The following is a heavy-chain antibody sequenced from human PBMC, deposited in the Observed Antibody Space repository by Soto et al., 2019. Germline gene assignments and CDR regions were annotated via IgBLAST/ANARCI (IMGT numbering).Heavy chain of an antibody. CDR2: ISSSSSYI. J-gene: IGHJ5*02. V-gene: IGHV3-21*01. CDR3: ARDLNRKRPGWFDP. CDR1: GFTFSSYS. Sequence: GGSLRLSCAASGFTFSSYSMNWVRQAPGKGLEWVSSISSSSSYIYYADSVKGRFTISRDNAKNSLYLQMNSLGAEDTAVYYCARDLNRKRPGWFDPWGQGTLVTSPQ.